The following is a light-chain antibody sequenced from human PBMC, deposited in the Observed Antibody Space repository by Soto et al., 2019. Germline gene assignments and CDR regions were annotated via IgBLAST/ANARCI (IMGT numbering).Light chain of an antibody. J-gene: IGKJ4*01. CDR3: MQALQTPLT. CDR1: QSLLHSNGYNY. Sequence: DIVMTQSPLSLPVTPGEPASISCRSSQSLLHSNGYNYLDWYLQKPGQSPRLLIYLGSNRASGVPDRFSGSGSGTDFTLKISRVEAEDVGVYYCMQALQTPLTFVGGTKVEIK. V-gene: IGKV2-28*01. CDR2: LGS.